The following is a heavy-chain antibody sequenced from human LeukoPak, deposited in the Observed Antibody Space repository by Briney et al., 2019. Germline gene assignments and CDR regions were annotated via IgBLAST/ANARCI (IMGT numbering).Heavy chain of an antibody. V-gene: IGHV4-34*01. D-gene: IGHD5-24*01. J-gene: IGHJ4*02. CDR3: ARGREMATITFDY. Sequence: PSKTLSLTCAVYGGSFSGYYWSWIRQPPGKGLEWIGEINHSGSTNYNPSLKSRVTISVDTSKNQFSLKLSSVTAADTAVYYCARGREMATITFDYWGQGTLVTVSS. CDR2: INHSGST. CDR1: GGSFSGYY.